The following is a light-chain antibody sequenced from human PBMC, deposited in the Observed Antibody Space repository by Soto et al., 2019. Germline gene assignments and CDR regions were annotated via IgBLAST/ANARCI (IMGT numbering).Light chain of an antibody. CDR1: TRDIAGYNY. CDR2: QVT. V-gene: IGLV2-14*01. CDR3: TSFSSSTSLYV. J-gene: IGLJ1*01. Sequence: QSALTHLASVSGSIGQSITISCTGTTRDIAGYNYISWYQQLPGKAPKLMIYQVTIRPSGISNRFSGSKSGNTASLTISGLQAEDEADYYCTSFSSSTSLYVFGTGTKVTVL.